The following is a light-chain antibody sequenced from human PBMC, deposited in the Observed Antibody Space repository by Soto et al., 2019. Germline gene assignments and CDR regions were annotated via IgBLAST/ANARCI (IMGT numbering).Light chain of an antibody. CDR3: CSYAGSPRYV. Sequence: QYALTQPRSVSGSPGQSVTISCTGTSGHVGGYNYVSWYQQHPGKAPKVMIYDVSERPSGVPDRFSGSKSGNTASLTISGLQAEDEADYYCCSYAGSPRYVLGTGTKVTVL. CDR1: SGHVGGYNY. CDR2: DVS. V-gene: IGLV2-11*01. J-gene: IGLJ1*01.